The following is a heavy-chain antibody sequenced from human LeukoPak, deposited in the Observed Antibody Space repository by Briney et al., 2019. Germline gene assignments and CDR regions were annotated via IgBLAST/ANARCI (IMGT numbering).Heavy chain of an antibody. D-gene: IGHD6-13*01. J-gene: IGHJ3*02. CDR3: ARGYSSSWHEVEAFDI. V-gene: IGHV3-21*01. CDR1: GFTFSIYA. Sequence: PGGSLRLSCAASGFTFSIYAMNWVRQAPGKGLEWVSSISSSSSYIYYADSVKGRFTISRDNAKNSLYLQMNSLRAEDTAVYYCARGYSSSWHEVEAFDIWGQGTMVTVSS. CDR2: ISSSSSYI.